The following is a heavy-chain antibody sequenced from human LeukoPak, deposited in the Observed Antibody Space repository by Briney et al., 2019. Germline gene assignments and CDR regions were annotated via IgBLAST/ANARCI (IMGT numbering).Heavy chain of an antibody. CDR3: ARGYCSSSSCYSAIFDY. CDR2: IKQDGSEK. Sequence: GGSLRLSCAASGFTFSNYWMSWVRQAPGKGLEWVANIKQDGSEKYYVDSVKGRSTISRDNAKNSLYLQMNSLRAEDTAVYYCARGYCSSSSCYSAIFDYWGQGTPVTVSS. CDR1: GFTFSNYW. J-gene: IGHJ4*02. V-gene: IGHV3-7*01. D-gene: IGHD2-2*02.